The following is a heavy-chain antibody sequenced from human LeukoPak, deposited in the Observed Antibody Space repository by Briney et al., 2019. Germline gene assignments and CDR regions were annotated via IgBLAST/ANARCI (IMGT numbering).Heavy chain of an antibody. Sequence: KPSETLSLTCTVSGGSISSYYWSWIRQPPGKGLEWIGYIYYSGSTNYNPSLKSRVTISVDTSKNQFSLKLSSVTAADTAVYYCARHVVGYSYGYEVGPMMYWGQGTLVTVSS. CDR2: IYYSGST. J-gene: IGHJ4*02. CDR3: ARHVVGYSYGYEVGPMMY. CDR1: GGSISSYY. V-gene: IGHV4-59*08. D-gene: IGHD5-18*01.